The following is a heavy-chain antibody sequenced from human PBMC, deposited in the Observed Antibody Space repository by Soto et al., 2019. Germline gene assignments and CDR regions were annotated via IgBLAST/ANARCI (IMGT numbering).Heavy chain of an antibody. CDR2: IIPIFGTA. J-gene: IGHJ6*02. CDR1: GGTFSSYA. Sequence: QVQLVQSGAEVKKPGSSVKVSCKASGGTFSSYAISWVRQAPGQGLEWMGGIIPIFGTANYAQKFQGRVTITADESTSTAYMELSSLRSEDTAVYYCAREGPGIAAAGIAGGYYYCRDVWGQGTTVTVSS. V-gene: IGHV1-69*01. CDR3: AREGPGIAAAGIAGGYYYCRDV. D-gene: IGHD6-13*01.